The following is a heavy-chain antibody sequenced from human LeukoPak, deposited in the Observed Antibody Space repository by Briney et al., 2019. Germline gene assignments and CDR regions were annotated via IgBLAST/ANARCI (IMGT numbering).Heavy chain of an antibody. CDR3: ARRIAAAAAPYYFDY. CDR2: INSDGSST. CDR1: GFTFSSYW. V-gene: IGHV3-74*01. J-gene: IGHJ4*02. D-gene: IGHD6-13*01. Sequence: GRSLRLSCAASGFTFSSYWMHWVRQAPGKGLLWVSRINSDGSSTSYADSVKGRFTISRDNAKNALYLQMNSLRAEDTAVYYCARRIAAAAAPYYFDYWGQGTLVTVSS.